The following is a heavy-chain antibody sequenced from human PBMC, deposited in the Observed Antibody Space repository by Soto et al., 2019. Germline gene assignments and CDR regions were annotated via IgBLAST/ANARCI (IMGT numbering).Heavy chain of an antibody. CDR2: IYYSGST. V-gene: IGHV4-59*08. Sequence: SETLSLTCTVSGGSISSYYWSWIRQPPGKGLEWIGYIYYSGSTNYNPSLKSRVTISVDTSKNQFSLKLSSVTAADTAVYYCARLNSSGWYYWGQGTLVTVSS. CDR3: ARLNSSGWYY. J-gene: IGHJ4*02. CDR1: GGSISSYY. D-gene: IGHD6-19*01.